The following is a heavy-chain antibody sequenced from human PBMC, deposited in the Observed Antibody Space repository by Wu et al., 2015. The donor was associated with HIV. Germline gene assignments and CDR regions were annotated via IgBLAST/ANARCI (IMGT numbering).Heavy chain of an antibody. J-gene: IGHJ6*02. CDR3: ARSREIWFANGMAV. CDR1: GYIFTDYG. CDR2: ISTNSGKT. D-gene: IGHD3-10*01. Sequence: QAQLVQSGAEVKKPGASVKVSCKASGYIFTDYGITWVRKAPGQGLEWMGWISTNSGKTNYAQRFQGRVIMTTETSSSTVYMEMRSLRSDDTGVYYCARSREIWFANGMAVWGQGTTVTVSS. V-gene: IGHV1-18*01.